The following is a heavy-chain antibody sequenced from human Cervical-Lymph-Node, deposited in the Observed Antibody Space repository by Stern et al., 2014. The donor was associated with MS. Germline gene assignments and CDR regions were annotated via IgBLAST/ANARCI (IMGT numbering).Heavy chain of an antibody. CDR3: ARGGSAYYYGMDV. Sequence: VQLVESGGGLVKPGESLRLSCAASGFTFSDHYMSWVRQAPGKGLEWISYIRRTGDTIDYADSVKGRVTISRDNVKNSLYLQMNSLRAEDAALYYCARGGSAYYYGMDVWGQGTAVTVSS. CDR2: IRRTGDTI. V-gene: IGHV3-11*01. CDR1: GFTFSDHY. J-gene: IGHJ6*02.